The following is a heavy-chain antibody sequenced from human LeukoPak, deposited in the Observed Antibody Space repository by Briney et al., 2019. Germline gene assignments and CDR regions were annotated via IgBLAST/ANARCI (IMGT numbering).Heavy chain of an antibody. D-gene: IGHD3-10*01. V-gene: IGHV3-30*18. CDR3: AKEGYYGAAYYYGMDV. Sequence: GRSLRLSCAASGSTFSSYGMRWVRQAPGKGLEWVAVISYDGSNKYYADSVKGRFTISRDNSKNTLYLQMNSLRAEDTAVYYCAKEGYYGAAYYYGMDVWGKGTTVTVSS. J-gene: IGHJ6*04. CDR1: GSTFSSYG. CDR2: ISYDGSNK.